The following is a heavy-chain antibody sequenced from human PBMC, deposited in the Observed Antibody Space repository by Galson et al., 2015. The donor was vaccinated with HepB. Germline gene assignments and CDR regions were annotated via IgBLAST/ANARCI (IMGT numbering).Heavy chain of an antibody. V-gene: IGHV1-18*01. Sequence: SVKVSCKASGYIFTNYDIVWVRQAPGQGLEWMGWISADNGNTNYEQRLQGRVTMTTDTSTTTAYMDLRSLRSDDTAVYYCARMVTSGAPYFDSWGQGTLVTVSS. D-gene: IGHD4-23*01. CDR1: GYIFTNYD. CDR3: ARMVTSGAPYFDS. J-gene: IGHJ4*02. CDR2: ISADNGNT.